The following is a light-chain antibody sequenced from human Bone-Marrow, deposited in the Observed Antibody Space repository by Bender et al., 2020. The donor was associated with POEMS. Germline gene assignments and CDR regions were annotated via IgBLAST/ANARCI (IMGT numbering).Light chain of an antibody. V-gene: IGLV3-25*02. Sequence: SSELTQPPSVSVSPGQTARITCSGDLLSDKYAHWYQQKTGQAPLLVIYKDNERPSGIPERFSSSSLGTTVTLTISGVQADDEADYYCQSSDSGLIGVFGGGTKLTVL. J-gene: IGLJ3*02. CDR2: KDN. CDR3: QSSDSGLIGV. CDR1: LLSDKY.